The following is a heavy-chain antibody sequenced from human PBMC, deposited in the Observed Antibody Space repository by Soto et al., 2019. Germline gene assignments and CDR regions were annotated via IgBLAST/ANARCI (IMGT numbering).Heavy chain of an antibody. CDR1: GGSISGYF. V-gene: IGHV4-4*07. J-gene: IGHJ3*02. Sequence: PSETLSLTCTVSGGSISGYFWSWIWQPAGKGLDWIGRIYSSGSTNYNPSLNSRITMSVDTSKNQFSLKLSSVSAADTAVYYCARAYDSNGNHAFDIWGQGPFVTVSS. CDR3: ARAYDSNGNHAFDI. D-gene: IGHD3-22*01. CDR2: IYSSGST.